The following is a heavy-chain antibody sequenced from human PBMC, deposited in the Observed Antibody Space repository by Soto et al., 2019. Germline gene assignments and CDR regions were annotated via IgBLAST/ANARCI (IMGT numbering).Heavy chain of an antibody. Sequence: EVQLLESGGGLVQPGGSLRLSCAASGFTFSSYVMNWVRQAPGKGLEWVSVISGSGVNTHYADSVKGRFTISRDNSKNTLYLQINSLRAEDTAVYYCTKVGSGSYSAHSWGQGTLVSVS. D-gene: IGHD3-10*01. V-gene: IGHV3-23*01. CDR1: GFTFSSYV. CDR3: TKVGSGSYSAHS. J-gene: IGHJ4*02. CDR2: ISGSGVNT.